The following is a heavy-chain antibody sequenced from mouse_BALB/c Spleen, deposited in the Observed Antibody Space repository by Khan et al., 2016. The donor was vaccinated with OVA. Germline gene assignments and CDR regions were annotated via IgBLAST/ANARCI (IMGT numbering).Heavy chain of an antibody. V-gene: IGHV5-6*01. Sequence: EVELVESGGDLVKPGGSLKLSCAASGFTFSSYSMSWVRPTPDKRLEWVATISSDGDYTYYPDSVKGRFTISRDNAKNTLYLQMSSLKSEDTAMYYCASHLTGSFANWGHGTLVTVSA. D-gene: IGHD4-1*01. CDR3: ASHLTGSFAN. CDR1: GFTFSSYS. CDR2: ISSDGDYT. J-gene: IGHJ3*01.